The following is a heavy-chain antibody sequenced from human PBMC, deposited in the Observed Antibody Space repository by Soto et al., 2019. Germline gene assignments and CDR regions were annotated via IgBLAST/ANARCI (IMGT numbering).Heavy chain of an antibody. Sequence: ESLRLSCAASGFTFSSYWMSWVRQAPGKGLEWVANIKQDGSEKYYVDSVKGRFTISRDNAKNSLYLQMNSLRAEDTAVYYCARGPLGGYYGMDVWGQGTTVTVSS. V-gene: IGHV3-7*03. J-gene: IGHJ6*02. CDR2: IKQDGSEK. D-gene: IGHD3-16*01. CDR3: ARGPLGGYYGMDV. CDR1: GFTFSSYW.